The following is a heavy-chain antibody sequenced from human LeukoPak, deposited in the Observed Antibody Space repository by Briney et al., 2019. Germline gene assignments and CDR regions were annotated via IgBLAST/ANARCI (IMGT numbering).Heavy chain of an antibody. D-gene: IGHD4-17*01. CDR2: ISSSSSYI. Sequence: PGGSLRLSCAASGFTFSSYSMNWVRQAPGKGLEWVSSISSSSSYIYYADSVKGRFTISRDNAKNTLYLQMNSLRAEDTAVYYCAKPPLRSVTYPFDYWDQGTLVTVSS. CDR3: AKPPLRSVTYPFDY. V-gene: IGHV3-21*04. J-gene: IGHJ4*02. CDR1: GFTFSSYS.